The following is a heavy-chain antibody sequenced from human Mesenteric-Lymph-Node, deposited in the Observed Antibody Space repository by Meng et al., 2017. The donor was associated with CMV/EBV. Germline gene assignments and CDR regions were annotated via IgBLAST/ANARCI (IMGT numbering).Heavy chain of an antibody. D-gene: IGHD2-2*01. J-gene: IGHJ6*02. Sequence: SVKVSCKASGGTFSSYAISWVRQAPGQGLEWMGGIIPILGIANYAQKFQGRVTITADKSTSTAYMELSSLRSEDTAVYYCGTGYCSSTSCYDDPYYYGMDVWGQGTTVTVSS. CDR3: GTGYCSSTSCYDDPYYYGMDV. CDR1: GGTFSSYA. CDR2: IIPILGIA. V-gene: IGHV1-69*10.